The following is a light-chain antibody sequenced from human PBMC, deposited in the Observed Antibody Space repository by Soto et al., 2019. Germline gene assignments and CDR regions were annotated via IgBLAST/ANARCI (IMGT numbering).Light chain of an antibody. CDR1: QSISSW. Sequence: IQMPQSPSTLSATAGDRVTITCRASQSISSWLAWYQHKPGKAPKLLIYDASNLDSGVPSRFSGSGSGTEFSLTISNLQPDDCATYYCQQYENYWTFGQGTKV. J-gene: IGKJ1*01. CDR2: DAS. V-gene: IGKV1-5*01. CDR3: QQYENYWT.